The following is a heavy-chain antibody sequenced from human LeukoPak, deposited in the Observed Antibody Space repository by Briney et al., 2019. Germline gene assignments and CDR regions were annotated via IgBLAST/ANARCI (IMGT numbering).Heavy chain of an antibody. CDR2: IYYSGST. CDR1: GGSISSSSYY. J-gene: IGHJ3*02. CDR3: ARTMVRGVIIRRPAFDI. Sequence: SETLSLTCTVSGGSISSSSYYWGWIRQPPGKGLEWIGSIYYSGSTYYNPSLKSRVTISVDKSKNQFSLKLSSVTAADTAVYYCARTMVRGVIIRRPAFDIWGQGTMVTVSS. D-gene: IGHD3-10*01. V-gene: IGHV4-39*07.